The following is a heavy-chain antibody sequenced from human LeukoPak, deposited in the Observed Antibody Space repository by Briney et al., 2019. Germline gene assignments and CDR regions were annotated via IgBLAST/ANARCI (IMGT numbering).Heavy chain of an antibody. D-gene: IGHD5-12*01. CDR3: ARDRGYSGYDYFDY. J-gene: IGHJ4*02. Sequence: ASVKVSCKASGGTFSSYAISWVRQAPGQGLEWMGWINPNSGGTNYAQKFQGRVTMTRDTSISTAYMELSRLRSDDTAVYYCARDRGYSGYDYFDYWGQGTLVTVSS. V-gene: IGHV1-2*02. CDR1: GGTFSSYA. CDR2: INPNSGGT.